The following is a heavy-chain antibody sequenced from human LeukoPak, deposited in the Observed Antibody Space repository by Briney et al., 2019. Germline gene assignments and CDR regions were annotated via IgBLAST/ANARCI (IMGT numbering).Heavy chain of an antibody. Sequence: ASVKVSCKASGYTFTSFYIHWVRQAPGQGLEWMGMIYPRDGSTSYAQKFQGRVTVTRDTSTSTVHMELSGLRSEDTAVYYCARDQEGFDYWGQGTLVTVSS. V-gene: IGHV1-46*01. CDR1: GYTFTSFY. CDR3: ARDQEGFDY. J-gene: IGHJ4*02. CDR2: IYPRDGST.